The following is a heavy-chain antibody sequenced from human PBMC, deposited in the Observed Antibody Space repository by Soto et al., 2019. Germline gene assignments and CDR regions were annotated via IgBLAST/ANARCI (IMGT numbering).Heavy chain of an antibody. CDR1: GYTFTSYA. Sequence: QVQLVQSGAEVKKPGASVKVSCKASGYTFTSYAMHWVRQAPGQRLEWMGWINAGNGNTKYSQKFQGRVTITRDTSASTAYMELSSLRSEDTAVYYCARDLAGGNYYGMDVWGQGTTVTVSS. CDR2: INAGNGNT. V-gene: IGHV1-3*01. D-gene: IGHD3-10*01. CDR3: ARDLAGGNYYGMDV. J-gene: IGHJ6*02.